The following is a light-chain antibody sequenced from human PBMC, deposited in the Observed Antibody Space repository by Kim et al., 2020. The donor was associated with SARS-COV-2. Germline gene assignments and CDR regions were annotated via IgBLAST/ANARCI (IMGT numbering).Light chain of an antibody. J-gene: IGKJ1*01. CDR3: QQYDAYAWT. CDR2: KSS. V-gene: IGKV1-5*03. CDR1: QSVSPW. Sequence: AHVGDRVTISCRASQSVSPWLAWYQQKPGKAPNLLIYKSSTLHSGVPSRFSGSGSGTEFTLTITSLQPDDFATYYCQQYDAYAWTFGQGTKVDIK.